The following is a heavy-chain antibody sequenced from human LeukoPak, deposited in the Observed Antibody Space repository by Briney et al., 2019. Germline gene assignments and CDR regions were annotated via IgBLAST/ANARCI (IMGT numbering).Heavy chain of an antibody. Sequence: ASVKVSCKASGYTFTSYYMHWVRQAPGQGLGWMGIINPSGGSTSYAQKFQGRVTMTRDMSTSTVYMELSSLRSEDTAVYYCARAAVAYYYDSSGYEAYYFDYWGQGTLVTVSS. CDR2: INPSGGST. CDR1: GYTFTSYY. CDR3: ARAAVAYYYDSSGYEAYYFDY. V-gene: IGHV1-46*01. J-gene: IGHJ4*02. D-gene: IGHD3-22*01.